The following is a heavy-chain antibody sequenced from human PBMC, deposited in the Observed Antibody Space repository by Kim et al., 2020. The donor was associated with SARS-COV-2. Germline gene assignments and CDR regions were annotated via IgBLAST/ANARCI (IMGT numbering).Heavy chain of an antibody. Sequence: GRFTISRDNAKHSLYLQMNSLRAEDTAVYYCARDGGYCSGGSCYSQYFDYWGQGTLVTVSS. D-gene: IGHD2-15*01. V-gene: IGHV3-48*03. J-gene: IGHJ4*02. CDR3: ARDGGYCSGGSCYSQYFDY.